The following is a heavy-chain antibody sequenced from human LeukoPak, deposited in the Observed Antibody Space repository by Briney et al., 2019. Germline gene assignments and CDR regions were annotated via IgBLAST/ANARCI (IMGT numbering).Heavy chain of an antibody. CDR2: INHRGTS. J-gene: IGHJ4*02. D-gene: IGHD2-8*01. V-gene: IGHV4-34*01. CDR3: ARGSSFDGYCTPGACDAGYYDI. Sequence: SETLSLTCAVSGDSFNAYVWSWIRQAPGKSLEYIGEINHRGTSHYNPSLKTRVTLSVDTSKNQFSLKLTSVTAADAAVYYCARGSSFDGYCTPGACDAGYYDIWGQGTPVIVSS. CDR1: GDSFNAYV.